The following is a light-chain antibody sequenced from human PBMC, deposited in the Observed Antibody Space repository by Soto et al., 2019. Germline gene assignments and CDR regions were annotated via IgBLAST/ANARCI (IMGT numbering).Light chain of an antibody. CDR2: DAS. V-gene: IGKV3-20*01. CDR3: QYYGTSPQT. CDR1: QTVRNNY. Sequence: EFVLTQSPGTLSLSPGERASLSCRASQTVRNNYLAWYQQKPGQAPRLLIYDASSRATGIPDRFSGSGSGTDFTLTISRLEPEDFAVYYCQYYGTSPQTFGQGTKVDIK. J-gene: IGKJ1*01.